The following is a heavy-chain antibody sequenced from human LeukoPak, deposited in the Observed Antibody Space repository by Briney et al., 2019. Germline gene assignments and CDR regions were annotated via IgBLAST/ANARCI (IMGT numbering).Heavy chain of an antibody. CDR3: ARGYSSSWNYFDY. Sequence: PSETLSLTCTVSGGSISSYFWSWIRQPPGKGLEWIGYVYDSGSTNYNPSLKSRVTISVDTPKNQFSLKVSSVTAADTAVYYCARGYSSSWNYFDYWGQGTLVTVSS. CDR1: GGSISSYF. J-gene: IGHJ4*02. V-gene: IGHV4-59*01. D-gene: IGHD6-13*01. CDR2: VYDSGST.